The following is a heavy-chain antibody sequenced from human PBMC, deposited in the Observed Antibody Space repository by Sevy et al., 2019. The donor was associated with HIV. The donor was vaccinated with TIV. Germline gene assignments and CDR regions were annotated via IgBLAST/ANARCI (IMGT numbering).Heavy chain of an antibody. CDR3: ATHAGIAAAGRVFDY. CDR1: GFTFGDYC. V-gene: IGHV3-72*01. D-gene: IGHD6-13*01. Sequence: GGSLRLSCTASGFTFGDYCMSWVRQAPGKGLEWVGRTRNKADSYTTEYAASVKGRFTISRDDSKNSLYLQMNSLKTEDTAVYYCATHAGIAAAGRVFDYWGQGSLVTVSS. J-gene: IGHJ4*02. CDR2: TRNKADSYTT.